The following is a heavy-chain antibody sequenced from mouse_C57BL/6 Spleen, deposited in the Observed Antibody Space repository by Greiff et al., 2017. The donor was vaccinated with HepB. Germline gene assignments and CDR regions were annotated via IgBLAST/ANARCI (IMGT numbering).Heavy chain of an antibody. CDR1: GYTFTSYW. V-gene: IGHV1-72*01. CDR3: ATDYGSFYYFDY. Sequence: QVQLQQPGAELVKPGASVKLSCKASGYTFTSYWMHWVKQRPGRGLEWIGRIDPNSGGTKYNEKFKSKATLTVDKPASTAYMQRSSLTSEDSAVYYCATDYGSFYYFDYWGQGTTLTVAS. CDR2: IDPNSGGT. D-gene: IGHD1-1*01. J-gene: IGHJ2*01.